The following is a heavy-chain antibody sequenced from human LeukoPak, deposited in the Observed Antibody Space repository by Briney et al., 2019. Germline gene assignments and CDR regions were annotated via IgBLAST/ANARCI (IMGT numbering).Heavy chain of an antibody. Sequence: ASVKDSCKASGYTFTSYDTNWVRQATGQGLEWMGWMNPNSGNTGYAQKFQGRVTMTRNTSISTAYMELSSLRSEDTAVYYCARGLWLDDSYYYYGMDVWGQGTTVTVSS. D-gene: IGHD6-19*01. CDR3: ARGLWLDDSYYYYGMDV. CDR2: MNPNSGNT. V-gene: IGHV1-8*01. CDR1: GYTFTSYD. J-gene: IGHJ6*02.